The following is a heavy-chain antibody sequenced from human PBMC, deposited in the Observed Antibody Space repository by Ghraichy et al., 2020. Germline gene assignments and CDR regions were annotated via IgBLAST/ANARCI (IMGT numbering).Heavy chain of an antibody. Sequence: ASVKVSCKASGYTFTSYGISWVRQDPGHGLEWMGWISAYNGNTNYAQKLQGRVTMTTDTSTSTAYMELRSLRSDDTAVYYCARDRGIANSWSYYYDGMDVWGQGTTVTVSS. CDR1: GYTFTSYG. D-gene: IGHD6-13*01. CDR3: ARDRGIANSWSYYYDGMDV. J-gene: IGHJ6*02. CDR2: ISAYNGNT. V-gene: IGHV1-18*01.